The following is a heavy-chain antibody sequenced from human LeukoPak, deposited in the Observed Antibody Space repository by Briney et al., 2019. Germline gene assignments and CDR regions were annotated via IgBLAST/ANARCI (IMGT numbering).Heavy chain of an antibody. CDR3: ARDTPTYYYDSSGYVPKISFDY. J-gene: IGHJ4*02. D-gene: IGHD3-22*01. V-gene: IGHV4-38-2*02. Sequence: SETLSLTCTVSGYSISSGYYWGWIRQPPGKGLEWIGSIYHSGSTYYNPSLKSRVTISVDTSKNQFSLKLSSVTAADTAVYYCARDTPTYYYDSSGYVPKISFDYWGQGTLVTVSS. CDR1: GYSISSGYY. CDR2: IYHSGST.